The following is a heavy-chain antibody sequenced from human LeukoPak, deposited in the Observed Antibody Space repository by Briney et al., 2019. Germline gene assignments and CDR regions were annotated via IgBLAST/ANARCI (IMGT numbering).Heavy chain of an antibody. CDR2: IYYSGST. CDR3: ARLKCISTTWPSRYVMDV. J-gene: IGHJ6*02. V-gene: IGHV4-59*01. CDR1: GGSISSYY. Sequence: SETLSLTCSVSGGSISSYYWRWIRQPPGKGLEYIGYIYYSGSTKYNPSQKRRVPIQVDTSKDQVSLNLTSVNAADTAVYYCARLKCISTTWPSRYVMDVWGQGTTVTVSS. D-gene: IGHD2-2*01.